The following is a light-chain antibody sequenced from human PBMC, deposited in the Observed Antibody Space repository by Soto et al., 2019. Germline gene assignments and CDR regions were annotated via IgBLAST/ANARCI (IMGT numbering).Light chain of an antibody. Sequence: ENLFNHFPSTLSFSPGDRATLSCRASHSMSNSNLAWYQHKPGQAPRLLIYGASNRATGIPDRFSGSGSGTDFILTINRLEPEDFAVYYCQEFASNFGGGTKVDIK. CDR1: HSMSNSN. J-gene: IGKJ4*01. V-gene: IGKV3-20*01. CDR3: QEFASN. CDR2: GAS.